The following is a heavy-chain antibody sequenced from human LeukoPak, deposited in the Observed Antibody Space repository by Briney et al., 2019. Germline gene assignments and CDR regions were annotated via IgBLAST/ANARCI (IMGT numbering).Heavy chain of an antibody. CDR2: ISGSGGST. CDR3: AKVYYGSGSYYDY. J-gene: IGHJ4*02. Sequence: GGSMRLSCAASGFTFSSYAMSWVRQAPGKGLEWVSAISGSGGSTYYADSVKGRFTISRDNSKNTLYLQMNSLRAEDTAVYYCAKVYYGSGSYYDYWGQGTLVTVSS. CDR1: GFTFSSYA. V-gene: IGHV3-23*01. D-gene: IGHD3-10*01.